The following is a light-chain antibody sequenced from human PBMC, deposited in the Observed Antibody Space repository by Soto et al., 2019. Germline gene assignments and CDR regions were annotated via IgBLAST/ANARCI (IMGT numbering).Light chain of an antibody. V-gene: IGKV3D-20*02. CDR3: QQRSNWPWT. J-gene: IGKJ1*01. CDR1: QSVSXSY. Sequence: EVVLTQSPGTVSLSPGERATLCCMASQSVSXSYLAWYQQKPGQAPRLLIYDASNRATGIPVRFSGSGSGTDYTLTITNLEPEDFAIYYCQQRSNWPWTFGQGTKVDIK. CDR2: DAS.